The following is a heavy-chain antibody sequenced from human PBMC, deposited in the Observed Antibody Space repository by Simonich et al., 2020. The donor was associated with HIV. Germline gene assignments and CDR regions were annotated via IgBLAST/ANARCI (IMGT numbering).Heavy chain of an antibody. Sequence: EVQLVESGGDLVQPGGSLRLSCAASGFTFSSYWMTWVRQAPGKGLEWVANIKQDGSGKYDGDSVKGRFTISRDNAKNSLYLQMNSLRAEDTAVYFCARGWDGSSSFLDDYWGQGTLVTVSS. V-gene: IGHV3-7*01. D-gene: IGHD6-6*01. CDR2: IKQDGSGK. J-gene: IGHJ4*02. CDR3: ARGWDGSSSFLDDY. CDR1: GFTFSSYW.